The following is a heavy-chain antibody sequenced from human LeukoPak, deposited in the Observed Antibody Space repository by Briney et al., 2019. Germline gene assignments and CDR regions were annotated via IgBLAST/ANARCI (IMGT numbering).Heavy chain of an antibody. CDR1: GYTFTSYY. Sequence: ASVKVSCKASGYTFTSYYMHWVRQAPGQGLEWMGIINPSGGSTSYAQKFQGRVTMTRDTSISTAYMELSRLRSDDTAVYYCANQKLLWFGELPTGDWGQGTLVTVSS. CDR2: INPSGGST. D-gene: IGHD3-10*01. V-gene: IGHV1-46*01. CDR3: ANQKLLWFGELPTGD. J-gene: IGHJ4*02.